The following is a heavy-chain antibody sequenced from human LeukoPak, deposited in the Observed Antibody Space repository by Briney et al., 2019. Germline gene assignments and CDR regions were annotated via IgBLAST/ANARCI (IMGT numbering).Heavy chain of an antibody. CDR3: ARTTEAHSWRTRYYDYYMDV. Sequence: PSETLSLTCTVSGGSISSYYWSWIRQPPGKGLEWIGYICYSGSTNYNPSLKSRVTISVDTSKNQFSLKLSSVTAADTAVYYCARTTEAHSWRTRYYDYYMDVWGKGTTVTVSS. V-gene: IGHV4-59*01. D-gene: IGHD6-13*01. CDR1: GGSISSYY. J-gene: IGHJ6*03. CDR2: ICYSGST.